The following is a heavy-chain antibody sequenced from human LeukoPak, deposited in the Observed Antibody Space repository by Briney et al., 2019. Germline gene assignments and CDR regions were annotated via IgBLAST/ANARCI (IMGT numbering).Heavy chain of an antibody. Sequence: ASVKVSCKASGGTFTGYYMHWVRQAPGQGLEWVGRINPNSGGTNYAQKFQGRVTMTRDTSISTAYMELSRLRSDDTAVYYCASQVGATTDAFDIWGQGTMVTVSS. J-gene: IGHJ3*02. CDR1: GGTFTGYY. V-gene: IGHV1-2*06. D-gene: IGHD1-26*01. CDR3: ASQVGATTDAFDI. CDR2: INPNSGGT.